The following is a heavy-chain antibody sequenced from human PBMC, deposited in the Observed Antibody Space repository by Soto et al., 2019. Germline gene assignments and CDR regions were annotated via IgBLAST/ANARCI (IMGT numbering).Heavy chain of an antibody. Sequence: QVQLVESGGGVVQTGTSLRLSCVASGFSFGSHAMHGVRQAPGKGLQWVAVISYHGVNKYYTDSVRGRFTVSRDNSKNTVYLQVDSLRSEDTGVYHCVRGGYLQNPGSDAWGQGTLVTVSS. CDR1: GFSFGSHA. V-gene: IGHV3-30*04. CDR3: VRGGYLQNPGSDA. D-gene: IGHD5-18*01. J-gene: IGHJ5*02. CDR2: ISYHGVNK.